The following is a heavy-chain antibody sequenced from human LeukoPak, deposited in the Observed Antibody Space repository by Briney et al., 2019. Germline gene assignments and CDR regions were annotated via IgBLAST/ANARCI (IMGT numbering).Heavy chain of an antibody. V-gene: IGHV3-23*01. CDR3: VKDFGNRVATVDC. D-gene: IGHD5-12*01. J-gene: IGHJ4*02. Sequence: GSLRLSCAASEFTFSSYAMGWVRQAPGKGLEWVASISGTVSGPSYSDSVKGRFNISRDNSKNEMYQQMNSLRAEDTAVYYCVKDFGNRVATVDCWGQGTLVTVSS. CDR1: EFTFSSYA. CDR2: ISGTVSGP.